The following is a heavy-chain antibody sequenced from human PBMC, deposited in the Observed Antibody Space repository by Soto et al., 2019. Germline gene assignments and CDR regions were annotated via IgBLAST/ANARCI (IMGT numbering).Heavy chain of an antibody. V-gene: IGHV3-23*01. CDR3: AKKVNSGSGSQFFDY. J-gene: IGHJ4*02. CDR1: GFTFSSYS. CDR2: FRSGGDDDTT. Sequence: GGSLRLSCAASGFTFSSYSMSWVRQAPGEGLEWVSGFRSGGDDDTTYYADSVRGRFTISRDNSKNTLFLQMNSLRAEDTAIYYCAKKVNSGSGSQFFDYWGQGTLVTVSS. D-gene: IGHD3-10*01.